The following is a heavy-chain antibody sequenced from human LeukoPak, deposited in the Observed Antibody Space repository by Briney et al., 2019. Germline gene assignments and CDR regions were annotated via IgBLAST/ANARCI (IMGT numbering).Heavy chain of an antibody. Sequence: GGSLRLSCAASGFNFDDYGMSWVRQAPGKGLEWVSAISGSGGSTYYADSVKGRFTISRDNSKNTLYLQMNSLRAEDTAVYYCAKDPPYYYDSSGWGAFDIWGQGTMVTVSS. D-gene: IGHD3-22*01. CDR2: ISGSGGST. CDR1: GFNFDDYG. V-gene: IGHV3-23*01. CDR3: AKDPPYYYDSSGWGAFDI. J-gene: IGHJ3*02.